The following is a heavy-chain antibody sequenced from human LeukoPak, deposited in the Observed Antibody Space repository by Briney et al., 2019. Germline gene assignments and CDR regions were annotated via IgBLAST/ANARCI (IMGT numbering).Heavy chain of an antibody. V-gene: IGHV1-46*01. J-gene: IGHJ3*02. CDR1: GYTFTSYY. CDR2: INPSGGST. D-gene: IGHD3-22*01. CDR3: ARDYYDLGAFDI. Sequence: ASVKVSCKASGYTFTSYYMHWVRQAPGQGLEWMGIINPSGGSTSYAQKFQSRVTMTRDMSTSTVYMELSSLRSEDTAVYYCARDYYDLGAFDIWGQGTMVTASS.